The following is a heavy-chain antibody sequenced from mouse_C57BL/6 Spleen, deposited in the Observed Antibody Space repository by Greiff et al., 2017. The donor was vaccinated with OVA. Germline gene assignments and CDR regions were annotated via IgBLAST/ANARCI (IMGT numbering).Heavy chain of an antibody. V-gene: IGHV1-52*01. CDR2: IDPSDSET. Sequence: QVQLKQPGAELVRPGSSVKLSCKASGYTFTSYWMHWVKQRPIQGLEWIGNIDPSDSETHYNQKFKDKATLTVDKSSSTAYMQLSSLTSEDSAVYYCARWSNDAMDYWGQGTSVTVSS. D-gene: IGHD2-5*01. CDR1: GYTFTSYW. J-gene: IGHJ4*01. CDR3: ARWSNDAMDY.